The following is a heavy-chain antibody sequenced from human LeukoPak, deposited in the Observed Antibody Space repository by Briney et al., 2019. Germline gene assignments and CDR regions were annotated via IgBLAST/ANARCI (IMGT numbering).Heavy chain of an antibody. D-gene: IGHD3-3*01. CDR1: GFTVSSNY. J-gene: IGHJ4*02. V-gene: IGHV3-66*02. CDR3: ARSRSYYDFWSGYYTYYFVY. Sequence: GGSLRLSCAASGFTVSSNYMSWVRQAPGKGLEWVSVIYSGGSTYYADSVKGRFTISRDNSKNTLYLQMNSLRAEDTAVYYCARSRSYYDFWSGYYTYYFVYWGQGTLVTVSS. CDR2: IYSGGST.